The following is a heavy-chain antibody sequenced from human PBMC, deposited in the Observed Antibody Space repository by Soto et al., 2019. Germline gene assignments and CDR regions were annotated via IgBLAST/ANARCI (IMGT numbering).Heavy chain of an antibody. CDR2: IYHSGSS. CDR3: AGSARSGYFLGIFDY. CDR1: GDSVISSY. Sequence: SETLSLTCSVSGDSVISSYWSWIRQPLGKGLEWIGYIYHSGSSNSIPSLKSRVTMSVDTSRNQFSLKLSSVTAADTAVYYCAGSARSGYFLGIFDYWGQGALVAVSS. J-gene: IGHJ4*02. D-gene: IGHD3-22*01. V-gene: IGHV4-59*02.